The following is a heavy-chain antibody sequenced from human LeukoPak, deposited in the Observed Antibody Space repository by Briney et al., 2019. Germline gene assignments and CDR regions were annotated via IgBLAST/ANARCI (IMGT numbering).Heavy chain of an antibody. Sequence: PSQTLSLTCTVSGGSISSGGYYWSWIRQPPGKGLEWIGYIYHSGSTYYNPSLKSRVTISVDRSKNQFSLKLSSVTAADTAVYYCASGTGSYDAFDIWGQGTMVTVSS. CDR3: ASGTGSYDAFDI. CDR1: GGSISSGGYY. J-gene: IGHJ3*02. D-gene: IGHD1-26*01. V-gene: IGHV4-30-2*01. CDR2: IYHSGST.